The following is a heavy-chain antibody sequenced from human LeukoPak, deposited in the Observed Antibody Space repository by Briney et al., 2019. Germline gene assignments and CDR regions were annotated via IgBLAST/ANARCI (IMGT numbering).Heavy chain of an antibody. Sequence: SGGSLRLSCAASEFTFSNYAMNWVRQAPGKRPEWVSGISSGGGSIYYADSAKGRFTISRDNSKNTLYLQMNSLRAEDTAVYYCASSPLAARPKLDYWGQGTLVTVSS. D-gene: IGHD6-6*01. CDR3: ASSPLAARPKLDY. J-gene: IGHJ4*02. CDR1: EFTFSNYA. V-gene: IGHV3-23*01. CDR2: ISSGGGSI.